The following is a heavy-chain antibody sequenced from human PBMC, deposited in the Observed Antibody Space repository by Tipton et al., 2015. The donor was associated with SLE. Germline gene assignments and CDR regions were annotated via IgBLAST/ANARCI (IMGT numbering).Heavy chain of an antibody. V-gene: IGHV3-74*03. CDR2: IKGDGSTT. Sequence: SLRLSCVGSGFTFSSQYIHWVRQSPGKGLLWVAHIKGDGSTTTYADSVKGRFTISRHNSKNTLYLQMNSLRAEDTAVYYCARGASFAGNFDYWGQGTLVAVSS. CDR3: ARGASFAGNFDY. J-gene: IGHJ4*02. CDR1: GFTFSSQY.